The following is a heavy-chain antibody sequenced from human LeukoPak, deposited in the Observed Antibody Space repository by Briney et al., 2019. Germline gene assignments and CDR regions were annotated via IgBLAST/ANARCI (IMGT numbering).Heavy chain of an antibody. D-gene: IGHD6-19*01. CDR1: GGSISSGSYY. CDR2: IYYSGST. V-gene: IGHV4-39*07. Sequence: PSETLSPTCTVSGGSISSGSYYWVWIRQPPGKGLEWIGSIYYSGSTYYNPSLKSRVTISVDTSKNQFSLKLSSVTAADTAVYYCARDIPYSSGWSNLADYWGQGTLVTVSS. J-gene: IGHJ4*02. CDR3: ARDIPYSSGWSNLADY.